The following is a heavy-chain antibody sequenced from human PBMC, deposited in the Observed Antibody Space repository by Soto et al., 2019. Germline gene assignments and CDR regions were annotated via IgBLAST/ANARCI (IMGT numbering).Heavy chain of an antibody. CDR3: ENSYWPVGNY. CDR2: IKSDGTDT. J-gene: IGHJ4*02. CDR1: GFTFSIYW. Sequence: LRLSCSASGFTFSIYWMHWGRQAPGKGLVWVSRIKSDGTDTSYADSVKGRFTISIDNAKSTLYLQMNSLRAEDTALYYCENSYWPVGNYWGQGIPVTVSS. D-gene: IGHD1-26*01. V-gene: IGHV3-74*01.